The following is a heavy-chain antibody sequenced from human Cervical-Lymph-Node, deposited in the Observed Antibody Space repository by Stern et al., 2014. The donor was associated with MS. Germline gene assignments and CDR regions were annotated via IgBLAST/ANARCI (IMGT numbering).Heavy chain of an antibody. Sequence: VQLVESGAEVKKPGASVKVSCKASGYTFTGYGVSWVRQAPGQGLEWLGGSSAYNGDTSYAQNLQGRVTMTTDTSTSTAYMELRSLTSDDTAVYYCARGIAVAGTKFPSDYWGQGTLVTVSS. D-gene: IGHD6-19*01. V-gene: IGHV1-18*04. CDR1: GYTFTGYG. CDR3: ARGIAVAGTKFPSDY. J-gene: IGHJ4*02. CDR2: SSAYNGDT.